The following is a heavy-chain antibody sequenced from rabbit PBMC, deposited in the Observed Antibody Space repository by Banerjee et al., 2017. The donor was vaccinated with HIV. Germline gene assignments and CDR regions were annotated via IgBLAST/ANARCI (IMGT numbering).Heavy chain of an antibody. CDR2: IDAGTSGTT. CDR3: ARTYTSGSGGYHL. CDR1: GIDLSSYYY. J-gene: IGHJ4*01. Sequence: QEQLVESGGGLVTLGGSLKLSCKASGIDLSSYYYMCWVRQAPGKGLEWIACIDAGTSGTTYYASWVNGRFTISKTSSTTVTLQMTSLTVADTATYFCARTYTSGSGGYHLWGPGTLVTVS. V-gene: IGHV1S45*01. D-gene: IGHD1-1*01.